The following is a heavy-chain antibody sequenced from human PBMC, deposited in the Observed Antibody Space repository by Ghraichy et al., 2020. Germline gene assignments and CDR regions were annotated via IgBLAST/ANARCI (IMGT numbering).Heavy chain of an antibody. CDR2: IKQDGSEK. J-gene: IGHJ4*02. CDR3: ARERVTGGSYLFDY. CDR1: GFTFSSYW. D-gene: IGHD1-26*01. Sequence: GGSLRLSCAASGFTFSSYWMSWVRQAPGKGLECVANIKQDGSEKYYVDSVKGRFTISRDNAKNSLYLQMNSLRAEDTAVYYCARERVTGGSYLFDYWGQGTLVTVSS. V-gene: IGHV3-7*01.